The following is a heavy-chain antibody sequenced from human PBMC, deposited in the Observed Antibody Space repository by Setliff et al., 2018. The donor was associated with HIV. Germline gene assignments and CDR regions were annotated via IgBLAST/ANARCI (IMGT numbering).Heavy chain of an antibody. V-gene: IGHV1-69*05. J-gene: IGHJ6*02. D-gene: IGHD6-19*01. CDR3: ARVAHSSSYHYYGMDV. Sequence: GASVKVSCKASGGTFSSYGISWVRQAPGQGLEWMGAIIPMFGTGFYAQKFQGRVTITTDESRTTSYIELSSLRFEDTAVYFCARVAHSSSYHYYGMDVWGQGTTVTVSS. CDR1: GGTFSSYG. CDR2: IIPMFGTG.